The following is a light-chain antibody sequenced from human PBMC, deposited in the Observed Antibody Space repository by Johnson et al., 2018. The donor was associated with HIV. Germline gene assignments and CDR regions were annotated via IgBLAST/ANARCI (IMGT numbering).Light chain of an antibody. Sequence: QSILTQPPSVSAAPGQKVTISCSGSSSNIGSNYVSWYQQLPGTAPKLLIYDNNKRPSGIPDRFSGSKSGTSATLGITGLQTGDEADYYCGTWDSSLSAFYACGTGTKVTVL. CDR2: DNN. J-gene: IGLJ1*01. CDR1: SSNIGSNY. V-gene: IGLV1-51*01. CDR3: GTWDSSLSAFYA.